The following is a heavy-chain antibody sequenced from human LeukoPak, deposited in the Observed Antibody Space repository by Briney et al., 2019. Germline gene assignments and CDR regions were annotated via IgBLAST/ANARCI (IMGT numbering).Heavy chain of an antibody. CDR2: ISSSSSYI. CDR3: ARDGYCTNGVCYGWFDP. V-gene: IGHV3-21*01. Sequence: GGSLRLSCAASGFTFSSYSMNWVRQAPGKGLEWVSPISSSSSYIYYADSVKGRFTISRDNAKNSLYLQMNSLRAEDTAVYYCARDGYCTNGVCYGWFDPWGQGTLVTVSS. CDR1: GFTFSSYS. D-gene: IGHD2-8*01. J-gene: IGHJ5*02.